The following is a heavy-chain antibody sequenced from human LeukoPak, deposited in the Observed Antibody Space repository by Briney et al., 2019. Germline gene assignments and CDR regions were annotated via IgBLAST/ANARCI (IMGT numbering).Heavy chain of an antibody. CDR1: GFTFRSYA. Sequence: GGSLRLSCAAFGFTFRSYAMHWVRQAPGKGLEYVSAISSNGGSTYYADSVKGRFTISRDNSKNTLYLQMGSLRAEDMAVYYCARGPDLGYCSSTSCYLDPYFDYWGQGTLVTVSS. J-gene: IGHJ4*02. D-gene: IGHD2-2*03. CDR3: ARGPDLGYCSSTSCYLDPYFDY. V-gene: IGHV3-64*02. CDR2: ISSNGGST.